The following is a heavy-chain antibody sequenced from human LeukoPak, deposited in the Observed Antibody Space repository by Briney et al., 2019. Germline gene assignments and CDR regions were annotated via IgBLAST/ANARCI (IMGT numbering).Heavy chain of an antibody. CDR3: VRGYSGSFLDY. D-gene: IGHD1-26*01. CDR2: INSDGSTA. Sequence: PGGSLRLSSAAPGFTFSSYWMHWVRQAPGKGLVWVSRINSDGSTASYADSVKGRFTISRDNAKNTLSLQMSSLRAEDAAVYYCVRGYSGSFLDYWGQGTLVTVSS. V-gene: IGHV3-74*01. CDR1: GFTFSSYW. J-gene: IGHJ4*02.